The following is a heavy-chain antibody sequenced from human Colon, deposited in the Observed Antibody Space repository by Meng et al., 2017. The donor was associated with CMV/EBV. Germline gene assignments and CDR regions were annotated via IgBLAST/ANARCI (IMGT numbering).Heavy chain of an antibody. CDR3: AIGKPNVSGGPWEDTFSV. CDR1: GFTFNNYA. J-gene: IGHJ3*01. Sequence: GESLKISCAASGFTFNNYAMNWVRLLPGKGLEWVSGISAGGQSTYYVESVEGRFAISRDNSRNTLHLEMNSLRAEDTALYYCAIGKPNVSGGPWEDTFSVWGQGTMVTVSS. V-gene: IGHV3-23*01. D-gene: IGHD6-19*01. CDR2: ISAGGQST.